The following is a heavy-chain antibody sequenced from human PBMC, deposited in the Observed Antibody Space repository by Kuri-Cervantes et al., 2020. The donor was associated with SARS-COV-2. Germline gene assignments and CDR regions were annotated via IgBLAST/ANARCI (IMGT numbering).Heavy chain of an antibody. D-gene: IGHD2-15*01. CDR2: ISGSGGST. CDR1: GFTFSSYA. V-gene: IGHV3-23*01. CDR3: ATVSYCSGGSCYGGWFDP. Sequence: GESLKISCAASGFTFSSYAMSWVRQAPGKGLEWVSAISGSGGSTYYADSVKGRFTISRDNSKNTLYLQMNSLRAEDTAVYYCATVSYCSGGSCYGGWFDPWGQGTLVTVSS. J-gene: IGHJ5*02.